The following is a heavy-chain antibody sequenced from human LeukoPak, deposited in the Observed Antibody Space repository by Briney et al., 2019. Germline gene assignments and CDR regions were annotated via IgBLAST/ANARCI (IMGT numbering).Heavy chain of an antibody. CDR3: ARCHGYYYYMDV. CDR1: GGSISSYY. Sequence: PSETLSLTCTVSGGSISSYYWSWIRQPPGKGLEWIGYIYYSGSTNYNPSLKSRVTISVDTSKNQFSLKLSSVTAADTAVYYCARCHGYYYYMDVWGKGTTVTISS. J-gene: IGHJ6*03. CDR2: IYYSGST. V-gene: IGHV4-59*01.